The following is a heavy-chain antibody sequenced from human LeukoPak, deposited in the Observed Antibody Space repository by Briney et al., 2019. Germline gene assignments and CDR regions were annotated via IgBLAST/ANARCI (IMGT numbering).Heavy chain of an antibody. Sequence: GGSQRLSCAASGFTFSPYWMHWVRQAPGKGLVWVSRINGDGTTTTYADSVKGRFTISRDNAKNTLDLQMNSLRAEDTAVYYCARDKEYSFDSWGQGTLVTVSS. CDR2: INGDGTTT. CDR1: GFTFSPYW. J-gene: IGHJ4*02. CDR3: ARDKEYSFDS. V-gene: IGHV3-74*01. D-gene: IGHD5-18*01.